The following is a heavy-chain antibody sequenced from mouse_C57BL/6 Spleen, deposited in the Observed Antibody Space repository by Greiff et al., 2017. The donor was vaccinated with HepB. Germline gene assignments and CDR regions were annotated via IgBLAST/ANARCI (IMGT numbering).Heavy chain of an antibody. J-gene: IGHJ1*03. CDR3: ANYYGSSYDWYFDV. CDR1: GFTFSSYT. D-gene: IGHD1-1*01. CDR2: ISGGGGNI. Sequence: EVNVVESGGGLVKPGGSLKLSCAASGFTFSSYTMSWVRQTPEKRLEWVATISGGGGNIYYPDSVKGRFTISRDNAKNTLYLQMSSLRSEDTALYYCANYYGSSYDWYFDVWGTGTTVTVSS. V-gene: IGHV5-9*01.